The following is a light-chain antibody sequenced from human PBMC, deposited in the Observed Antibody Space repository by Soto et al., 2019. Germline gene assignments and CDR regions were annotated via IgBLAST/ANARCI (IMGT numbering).Light chain of an antibody. V-gene: IGLV2-14*01. CDR3: NSYTSGSTPVV. CDR1: SSDVGGYNY. CDR2: EVN. Sequence: QSVPTQPASVSGSPGQSITISCTGTSSDVGGYNYVSWYQQHPGKAPKLMIYEVNNRPSGVSNRFSGSKSGNTASLTISGLQAEDEADYYCNSYTSGSTPVVFGGGTKLTVL. J-gene: IGLJ2*01.